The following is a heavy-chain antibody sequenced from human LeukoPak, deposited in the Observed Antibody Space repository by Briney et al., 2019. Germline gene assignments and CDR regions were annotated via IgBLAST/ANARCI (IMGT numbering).Heavy chain of an antibody. CDR3: ARGLDYDYVWGSYRYTSFDY. Sequence: SETLSLTCTVSGGSISSYYRSWIRQPAGKGLEWIGRIYTSGSTNYNPSLKSRVTISVDTSKNQFSLKLSSVTAADTAVYYCARGLDYDYVWGSYRYTSFDYWGQGTLVTVSS. D-gene: IGHD3-16*02. CDR1: GGSISSYY. J-gene: IGHJ4*02. V-gene: IGHV4-4*07. CDR2: IYTSGST.